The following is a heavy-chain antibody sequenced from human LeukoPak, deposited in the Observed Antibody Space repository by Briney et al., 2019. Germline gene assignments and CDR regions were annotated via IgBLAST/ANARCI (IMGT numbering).Heavy chain of an antibody. CDR1: GFTVSSNY. D-gene: IGHD1-26*01. J-gene: IGHJ4*02. CDR3: ARDSRSSPLGY. V-gene: IGHV3-53*01. CDR2: IYSGGST. Sequence: PGGSLRLSCAASGFTVSSNYMSGVRQAPGKGLEWVSVIYSGGSTYYADSVKGRFTISRDNSKNTLYLQMNRLRAEATAVYYCARDSRSSPLGYWGQGTLVTVSS.